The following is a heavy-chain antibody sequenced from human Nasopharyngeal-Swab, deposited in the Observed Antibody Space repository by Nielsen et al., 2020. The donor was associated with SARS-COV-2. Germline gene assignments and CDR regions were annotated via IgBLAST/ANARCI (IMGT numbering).Heavy chain of an antibody. V-gene: IGHV1-46*01. Sequence: ASVKVSCKASGDTFTSYDMHWVRQAPGQGLEWMGIINPSGGSTSYAQKFQGRVTMTRDTSTSTVYMELSSLRSEDTAVYYCARDSGFFAGRYYMDVWGKGTTVTVSS. CDR2: INPSGGST. CDR1: GDTFTSYD. J-gene: IGHJ6*03. CDR3: ARDSGFFAGRYYMDV. D-gene: IGHD1-26*01.